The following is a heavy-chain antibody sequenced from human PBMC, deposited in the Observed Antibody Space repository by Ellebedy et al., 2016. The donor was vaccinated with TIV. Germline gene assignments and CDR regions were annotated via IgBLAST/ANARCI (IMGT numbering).Heavy chain of an antibody. Sequence: GESLKISCAASGFTFSISAMSWVRQAPGKGLEWVLLISGSGDSTYYADSVKGRFTISRDNSKNTLYLQINSLRAEDTAVYYCAKDQVAITVAGPSFDPWGQGTLVTVSS. V-gene: IGHV3-23*01. CDR1: GFTFSISA. J-gene: IGHJ5*02. CDR3: AKDQVAITVAGPSFDP. CDR2: ISGSGDST. D-gene: IGHD6-13*01.